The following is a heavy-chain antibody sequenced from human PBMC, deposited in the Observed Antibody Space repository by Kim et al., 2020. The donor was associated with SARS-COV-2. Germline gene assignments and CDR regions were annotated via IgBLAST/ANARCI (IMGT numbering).Heavy chain of an antibody. CDR1: GFTFSDYY. CDR3: GGVVDDYVCGWSRWYYY. D-gene: IGHD3-16*01. V-gene: IGHV3-11*03. CDR2: ISSSSTYT. J-gene: IGHJ6*01. Sequence: GGSLRLSCAASGFTFSDYYMSWVRQAPGKGLEWVSFISSSSTYTYYASAVKRRSTIPRDTTKTLPFLQINSLIDDDTVVYYAGGVVDDYVCGWSRWYYY.